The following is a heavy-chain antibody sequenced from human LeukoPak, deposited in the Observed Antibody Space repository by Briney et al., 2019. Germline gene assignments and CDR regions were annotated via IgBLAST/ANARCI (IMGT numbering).Heavy chain of an antibody. Sequence: PSETLSLTCAVHGGSFSGYYWSWIRQPPGKGLEWIGEINHSGSTNYSPSLKSRVTISVDTSKSQFSLKLSSVTAADTAVYYCARGLASSSGYYYWFDPWGQGTLVTVSS. CDR2: INHSGST. CDR3: ARGLASSSGYYYWFDP. D-gene: IGHD3-22*01. V-gene: IGHV4-34*01. CDR1: GGSFSGYY. J-gene: IGHJ5*02.